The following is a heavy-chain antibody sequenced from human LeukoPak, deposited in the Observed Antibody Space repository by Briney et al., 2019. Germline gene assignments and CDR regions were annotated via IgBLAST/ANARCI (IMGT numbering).Heavy chain of an antibody. D-gene: IGHD3/OR15-3a*01. V-gene: IGHV1-69*06. CDR1: GYTFTGYY. J-gene: IGHJ6*04. Sequence: ASVKVSCKASGYTFTGYYMHWVRQAPGQGLEWMGGIIPIFGTVNYAQKFQGRVTITADKSTSTAYMELSSLRSEDTAVYYCARGTRGEDVWGKGTTVTVSS. CDR2: IIPIFGTV. CDR3: ARGTRGEDV.